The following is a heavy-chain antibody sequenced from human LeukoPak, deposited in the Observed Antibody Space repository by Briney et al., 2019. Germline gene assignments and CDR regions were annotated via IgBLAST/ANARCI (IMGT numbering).Heavy chain of an antibody. CDR1: GYSFTNYW. Sequence: GESLKISCKGSGYSFTNYWIGWVRQMPGKGLEWVAIIYPGDSDTRYSPSFQGQSTISADKSISTAYLQWSSLQASDTAMYYCARHQDYHISGFGLSQPFDYWGQGTLVTVSS. CDR2: IYPGDSDT. V-gene: IGHV5-51*01. D-gene: IGHD3-22*01. CDR3: ARHQDYHISGFGLSQPFDY. J-gene: IGHJ4*02.